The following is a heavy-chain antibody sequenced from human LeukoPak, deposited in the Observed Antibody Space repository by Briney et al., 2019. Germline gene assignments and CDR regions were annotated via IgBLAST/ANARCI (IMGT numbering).Heavy chain of an antibody. J-gene: IGHJ4*02. CDR2: ISGSGGDT. CDR3: AKGGVYGDYYFDY. D-gene: IGHD4-17*01. Sequence: GGSLRLSCAASGFSFNTYAMGWVRQAPEKGLEWVSVISGSGGDTYYADSVKGRFTISGDNSKNTVYLQMNSLRAEDTALYYCAKGGVYGDYYFDYWGQGTLVTVSS. CDR1: GFSFNTYA. V-gene: IGHV3-23*01.